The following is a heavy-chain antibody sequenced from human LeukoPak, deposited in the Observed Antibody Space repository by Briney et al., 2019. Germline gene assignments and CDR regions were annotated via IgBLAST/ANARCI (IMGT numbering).Heavy chain of an antibody. CDR2: IKQDGSEK. D-gene: IGHD3-9*01. J-gene: IGHJ4*02. V-gene: IGHV3-7*03. CDR1: GFTFSNVW. Sequence: GGSLRLSCAASGFTFSNVWMSWVRQAPGKGLEWVANIKQDGSEKYYVDSVKGRFTISRDNAKNSLYLQMNSLRAEDTAVYYCARTLYYDILTGYSPTPYYFDYWGQGTLVTVSS. CDR3: ARTLYYDILTGYSPTPYYFDY.